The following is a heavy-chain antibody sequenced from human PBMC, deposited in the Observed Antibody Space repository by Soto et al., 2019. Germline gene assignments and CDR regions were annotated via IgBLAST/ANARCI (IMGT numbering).Heavy chain of an antibody. CDR1: GYSFISYD. V-gene: IGHV1-8*01. D-gene: IGHD1-7*01. Sequence: QVQLVQSGAEVKKPGASVKVSCKASGYSFISYDIDWVRQATGQGLEWMGWMNPISGSTGYAQKFQGRVTMTRNTSITTAYMELSSLRSEDTAVYYCARELRGFDPWGQGTLVTVSS. J-gene: IGHJ5*02. CDR2: MNPISGST. CDR3: ARELRGFDP.